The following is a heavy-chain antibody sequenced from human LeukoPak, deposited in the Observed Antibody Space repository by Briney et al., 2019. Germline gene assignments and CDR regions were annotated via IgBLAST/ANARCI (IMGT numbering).Heavy chain of an antibody. J-gene: IGHJ4*02. CDR1: GFTFSRYE. CDR2: ISSSGNTI. D-gene: IGHD5-18*01. CDR3: ARRGNSYGYYFDY. Sequence: PGGSLRLSCAASGFTFSRYEMNWVRQAPGKGLEWVSYISSSGNTIYYADSVKGRFTISRDNAKNSLDLQMNSLSAEDTAVYYCARRGNSYGYYFDYWGQGSLVTVSS. V-gene: IGHV3-48*03.